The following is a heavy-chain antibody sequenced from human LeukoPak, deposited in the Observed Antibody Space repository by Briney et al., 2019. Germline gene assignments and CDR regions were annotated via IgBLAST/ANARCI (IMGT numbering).Heavy chain of an antibody. D-gene: IGHD3-16*02. J-gene: IGHJ4*02. CDR3: ARGLSDDVWGSYRGSPLEY. CDR2: IKEDGSEN. CDR1: GFTFSNYW. Sequence: GGSLRLSCAASGFTFSNYWMTWVRQFPGKGLEWVANIKEDGSENYYVDSVKGRFTISRDNAKNSVYLQMNSLRVEDTAVYYCARGLSDDVWGSYRGSPLEYWGQGTLVPVSS. V-gene: IGHV3-7*01.